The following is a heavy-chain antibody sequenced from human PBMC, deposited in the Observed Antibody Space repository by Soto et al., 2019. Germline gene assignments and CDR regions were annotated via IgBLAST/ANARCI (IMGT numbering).Heavy chain of an antibody. CDR3: TTGWSSMDY. D-gene: IGHD6-13*01. V-gene: IGHV3-15*01. CDR2: IRSESDGGTT. J-gene: IGHJ4*02. Sequence: EVQLVESGGGLVKPGGSLRLSCAASGFIFNDAWMNWVRQAPGKGLEWVGRIRSESDGGTTDYAAPVKDRFIISREDSKNMVYLQMDSLKTEDTAVYFCTTGWSSMDYWGQGTLVTVSS. CDR1: GFIFNDAW.